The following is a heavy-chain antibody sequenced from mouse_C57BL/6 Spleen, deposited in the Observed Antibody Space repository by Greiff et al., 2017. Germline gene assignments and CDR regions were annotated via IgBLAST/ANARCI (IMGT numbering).Heavy chain of an antibody. Sequence: QVQLQQSGAELVKPGASVKISCKASGYAFSSYWMNWVKQRPGKGLEWIGQIYPGDGDTNYNGKFKGKATLTADKSSSTAYMQLSSLTSEDSAVYFCARGGIYGGYYDWYFDVWGTGTTVTVSS. CDR2: IYPGDGDT. V-gene: IGHV1-80*01. J-gene: IGHJ1*03. D-gene: IGHD2-3*01. CDR3: ARGGIYGGYYDWYFDV. CDR1: GYAFSSYW.